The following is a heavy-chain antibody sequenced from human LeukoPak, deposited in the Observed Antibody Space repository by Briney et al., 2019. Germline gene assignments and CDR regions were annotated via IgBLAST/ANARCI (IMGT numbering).Heavy chain of an antibody. V-gene: IGHV3-74*01. J-gene: IGHJ4*02. CDR1: GFTFSNFW. Sequence: GGPLRLSCAASGFTFSNFWMHWVRQTPGKGLVWVSRINSDGSSTSYADSVRGRFTISRDIAKNSLYLQMNSLRAEDTAVYYCARDLDSSGWYSDDGFDYWGQGTLVTVSS. CDR2: INSDGSST. D-gene: IGHD6-19*01. CDR3: ARDLDSSGWYSDDGFDY.